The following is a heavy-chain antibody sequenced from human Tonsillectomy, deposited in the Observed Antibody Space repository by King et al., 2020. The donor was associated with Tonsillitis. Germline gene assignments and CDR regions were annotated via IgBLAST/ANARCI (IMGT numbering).Heavy chain of an antibody. Sequence: EVQLVESGGGLVQPGGSLRLSCAASGFTFSSYAMHWVRQAPGKGLEYVSAISSNGGSTYYANSVKGRFTIPRDNSKNTVYLQMGSLRAEDMAVYYCARGSDYYYTYFDSWGQGTLVTVSS. CDR2: ISSNGGST. D-gene: IGHD3-22*01. CDR3: ARGSDYYYTYFDS. CDR1: GFTFSSYA. V-gene: IGHV3-64*01. J-gene: IGHJ4*02.